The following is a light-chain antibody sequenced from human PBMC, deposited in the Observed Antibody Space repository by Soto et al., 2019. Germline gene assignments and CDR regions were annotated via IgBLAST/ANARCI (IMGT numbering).Light chain of an antibody. V-gene: IGLV2-8*01. J-gene: IGLJ1*01. CDR2: EVV. Sequence: QSALTQPPSASGSPGESVIISCTGTKNDIGVYDFVSWYQHHAGKAPRLIIYEVVQRPSGVPDRFSGSKSGNTASLTVSGLQAADEADYFCATWDDGLSADVFGTGTKLTVL. CDR1: KNDIGVYDF. CDR3: ATWDDGLSADV.